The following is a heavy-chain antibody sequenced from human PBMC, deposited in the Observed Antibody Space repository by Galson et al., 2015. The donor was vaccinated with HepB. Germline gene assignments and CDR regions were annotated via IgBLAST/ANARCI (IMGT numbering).Heavy chain of an antibody. V-gene: IGHV6-1*01. Sequence: CAISGDSVSSNSAAWNWIRQSPSRGLEWLGRTYYRSKWYNDYAVSVKSRITINPDTSKNQFSLQLNSVTAADTAVYYCARVRTYGDYPDDAFDIWGQGTMVTVSS. CDR2: TYYRSKWYN. CDR1: GDSVSSNSAA. CDR3: ARVRTYGDYPDDAFDI. D-gene: IGHD4-17*01. J-gene: IGHJ3*02.